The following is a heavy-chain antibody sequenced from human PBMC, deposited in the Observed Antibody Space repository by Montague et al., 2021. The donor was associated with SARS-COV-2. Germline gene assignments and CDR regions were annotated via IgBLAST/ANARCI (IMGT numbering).Heavy chain of an antibody. CDR3: ARLLSPTIVVVPNVAD. J-gene: IGHJ4*02. D-gene: IGHD3-22*01. Sequence: SETLSLTCAVYGGSFGGYYWSRIRQPPGKGLEWIGEINHSGSTNYNPSLKSRVTISVDTSKNQFSLKLTSVTAADTAVYYCARLLSPTIVVVPNVADWGQGTLVTVSS. CDR2: INHSGST. CDR1: GGSFGGYY. V-gene: IGHV4-34*01.